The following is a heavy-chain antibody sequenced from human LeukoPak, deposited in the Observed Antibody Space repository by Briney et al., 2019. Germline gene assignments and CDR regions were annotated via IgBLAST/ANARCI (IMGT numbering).Heavy chain of an antibody. CDR1: GFTFSSYS. J-gene: IGHJ6*03. V-gene: IGHV3-21*01. D-gene: IGHD5-24*01. CDR3: ARVERGYNLILRKDYYYCMDV. CDR2: ISSSRDYI. Sequence: GGSLRLSCAASGFTFSSYSMNWVRQAPGKGLEWVSSISSSRDYIYYADSVKGRFTISRDNAKNSLYLQMNSLRAEDTAIYYCARVERGYNLILRKDYYYCMDVWGKGTTVTVSS.